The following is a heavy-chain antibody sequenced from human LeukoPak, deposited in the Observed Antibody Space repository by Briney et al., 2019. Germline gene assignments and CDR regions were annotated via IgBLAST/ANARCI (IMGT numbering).Heavy chain of an antibody. J-gene: IGHJ5*02. D-gene: IGHD6-19*01. Sequence: ASVKASCKASGYTFTSYGISWVRQAPGQGLEWMGWISAYNGNTNYAQKLQGRVTMTTDTSTSTAYMELRSLRSDDTAVYYCARESGGVAVAGTPWFDPWGQGTLVTVSS. CDR3: ARESGGVAVAGTPWFDP. V-gene: IGHV1-18*01. CDR1: GYTFTSYG. CDR2: ISAYNGNT.